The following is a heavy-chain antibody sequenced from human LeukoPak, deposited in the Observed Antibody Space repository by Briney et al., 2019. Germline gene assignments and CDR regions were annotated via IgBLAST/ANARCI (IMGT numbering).Heavy chain of an antibody. J-gene: IGHJ4*02. CDR3: ATYSTSTAFDY. CDR2: ISSSSSTI. D-gene: IGHD6-6*01. V-gene: IGHV3-48*01. Sequence: PGGSLRPSCAASGFTFNTYIMNWVRQAPGKGREWVSYISSSSSTIYYADSVKGRFTISRDNAKNSLFLQMNSLRAEDTAVYYCATYSTSTAFDYWGQGTLVTVSS. CDR1: GFTFNTYI.